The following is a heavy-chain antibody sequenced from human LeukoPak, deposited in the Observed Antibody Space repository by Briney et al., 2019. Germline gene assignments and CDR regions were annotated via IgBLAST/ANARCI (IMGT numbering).Heavy chain of an antibody. CDR1: GYTFTSYG. V-gene: IGHV1-18*01. Sequence: ASVKVSCKASGYTFTSYGISWVRQAPGQGLEWMGWISAYNGNTNYAQKLQGRVTMTTDTSTSTAYMELGSLRSDDTAVYYCATEVYCSSTSCRDYWGQGTLVTVSS. D-gene: IGHD2-2*01. CDR3: ATEVYCSSTSCRDY. CDR2: ISAYNGNT. J-gene: IGHJ4*02.